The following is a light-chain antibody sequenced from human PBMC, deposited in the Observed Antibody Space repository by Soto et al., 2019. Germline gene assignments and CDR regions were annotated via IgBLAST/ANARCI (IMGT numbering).Light chain of an antibody. Sequence: EIVLTQSPGTLSLSPGERATLSCRASQSVSSSYLAWYQQKPGQAPRLLIYGASSRATCIPDRFSGSGSGTDFTLTISRLEPEDFAVYYCQQYGSSPPKFTFGPGTKVDIK. V-gene: IGKV3-20*01. CDR2: GAS. J-gene: IGKJ3*01. CDR1: QSVSSSY. CDR3: QQYGSSPPKFT.